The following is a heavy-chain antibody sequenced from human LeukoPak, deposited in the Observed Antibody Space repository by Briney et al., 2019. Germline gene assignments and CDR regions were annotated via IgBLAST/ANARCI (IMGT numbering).Heavy chain of an antibody. D-gene: IGHD2-2*01. CDR2: SSSSSSYI. J-gene: IGHJ6*04. V-gene: IGHV3-21*01. CDR3: ARARYCRTTSCHGDLDV. CDR1: GFTFSSYS. Sequence: GGSLRLSCAASGFTFSSYSMNWGRQAPAPGLEWVSSSSSSSSYIYYANSVKGRFTTSSDNTKNSLYLQMTSPVADDTAGYYFARARYCRTTSCHGDLDVWGKGTMVTVSS.